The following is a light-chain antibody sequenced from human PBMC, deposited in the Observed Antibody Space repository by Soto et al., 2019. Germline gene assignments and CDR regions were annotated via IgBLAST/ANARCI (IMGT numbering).Light chain of an antibody. Sequence: QSALTQPPSASGSPGQSVTISCTGTSSDVGGYNYVSWYQQHPGKAPKLMIYEVSKRPSGVPDRFSGSKSDNTASLTVSGLQAEDEADYYCSSYAGSNNFWVFGGGTKLTVL. J-gene: IGLJ3*02. CDR3: SSYAGSNNFWV. CDR2: EVS. V-gene: IGLV2-8*01. CDR1: SSDVGGYNY.